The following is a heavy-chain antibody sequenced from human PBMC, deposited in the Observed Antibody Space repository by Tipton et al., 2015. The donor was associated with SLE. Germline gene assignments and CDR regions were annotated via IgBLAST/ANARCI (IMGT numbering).Heavy chain of an antibody. J-gene: IGHJ4*02. CDR2: IYYSGGT. CDR3: ARHTAAAGTGDYFDY. V-gene: IGHV4-39*07. D-gene: IGHD6-13*01. Sequence: LRLSCTVSGGSISSSSYYWGWIRQPPGKGLEWIGSIYYSGGTYYNPSLKSRVTISVDTSKNQFSLKLSSVAAADTAVYYCARHTAAAGTGDYFDYWGQGTLVTVSS. CDR1: GGSISSSSYY.